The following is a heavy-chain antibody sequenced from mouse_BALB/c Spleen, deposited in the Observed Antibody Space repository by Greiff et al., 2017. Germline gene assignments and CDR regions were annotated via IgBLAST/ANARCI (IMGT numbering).Heavy chain of an antibody. D-gene: IGHD2-4*01. CDR2: ISNGGGST. CDR1: GFTFSSYT. J-gene: IGHJ3*01. V-gene: IGHV5-12-2*01. Sequence: EVQVVESGGGLVQPGGSLKLSCAASGFTFSSYTMSWVRQTPEKRLEWVAYISNGGGSTYYPDTVKGRFTISRDNAKNTLYLQMSSLKSEDTAMYYCARRDYDAWFAYWGQGTLVTVSA. CDR3: ARRDYDAWFAY.